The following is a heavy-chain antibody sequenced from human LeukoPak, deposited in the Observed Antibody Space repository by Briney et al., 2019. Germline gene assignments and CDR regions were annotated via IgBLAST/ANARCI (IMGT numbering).Heavy chain of an antibody. V-gene: IGHV3-30*02. J-gene: IGHJ6*03. Sequence: GGSLRLSCAASGFTFSNYGMHWVRQAPGKGLEWVAFVRYDGSKEYYADSVEGRFTISRDNSKNTLYLHMNSLRGDDTAVYYCAKGGPYCSGGSCYYMDVWGKGTTVTVSS. CDR3: AKGGPYCSGGSCYYMDV. D-gene: IGHD2-15*01. CDR2: VRYDGSKE. CDR1: GFTFSNYG.